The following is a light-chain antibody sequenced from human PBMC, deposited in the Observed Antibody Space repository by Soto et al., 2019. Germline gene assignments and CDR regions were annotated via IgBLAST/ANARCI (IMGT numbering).Light chain of an antibody. V-gene: IGKV3-20*01. Sequence: EIVLTQSPGTLSLSPGERATLSCRASQSVSRYLAWYQQKPGQAPRLLIYAASTRATGIPDRFSGSGSGTAFTLTITRLEPEDIAVYYCQYYGTSVFIFGGGTKVDIK. CDR3: QYYGTSVFI. J-gene: IGKJ4*01. CDR1: QSVSRY. CDR2: AAS.